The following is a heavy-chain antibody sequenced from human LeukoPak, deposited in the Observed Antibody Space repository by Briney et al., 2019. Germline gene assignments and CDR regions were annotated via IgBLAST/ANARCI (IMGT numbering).Heavy chain of an antibody. J-gene: IGHJ6*02. V-gene: IGHV1-24*01. D-gene: IGHD1-26*01. CDR2: FDPEDGET. CDR1: GHTLTELS. CDR3: ATVGAAQNYYYYGMDV. Sequence: ASVKVSCKVSGHTLTELSMHWVRQAPGKGLEWMGGFDPEDGETIYAQKFQGRVTMTEDTSTDTAYMELSSLRSEDTAVYYCATVGAAQNYYYYGMDVWGQGTTVTVSS.